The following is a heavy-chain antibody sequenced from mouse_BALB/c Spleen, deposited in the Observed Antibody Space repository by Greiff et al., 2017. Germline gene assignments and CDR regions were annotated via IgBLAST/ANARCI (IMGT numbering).Heavy chain of an antibody. D-gene: IGHD1-1*01. CDR2: ISNGGGST. Sequence: DVMLVESGGGLVQPGGSLKLSCAASGFTFSSYTMSWVRQTPEKRLEWVAYISNGGGSTYYPDTVKGRFTISRDNAKNTLYLQMSSLKSEDTALYYCARYGGYFDYWGQGTTLTVSS. CDR1: GFTFSSYT. CDR3: ARYGGYFDY. J-gene: IGHJ2*01. V-gene: IGHV5-12-2*01.